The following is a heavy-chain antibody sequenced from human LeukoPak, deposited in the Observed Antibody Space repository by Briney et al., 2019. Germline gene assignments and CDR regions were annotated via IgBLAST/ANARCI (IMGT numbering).Heavy chain of an antibody. Sequence: SESLSLTCTVSGGSISSYYWSWIRQSAGKGLEWIGHTYVSGSTNYNPSLKSRVTMSIDTSKNQFSLELRSVTAADTALYYCARPAVGGSDTFDIWGKGTMVPVSS. D-gene: IGHD1-26*01. J-gene: IGHJ3*02. CDR2: TYVSGST. CDR3: ARPAVGGSDTFDI. CDR1: GGSISSYY. V-gene: IGHV4-4*07.